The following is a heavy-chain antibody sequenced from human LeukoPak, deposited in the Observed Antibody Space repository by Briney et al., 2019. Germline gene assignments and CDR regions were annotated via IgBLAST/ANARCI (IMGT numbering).Heavy chain of an antibody. D-gene: IGHD6-19*01. CDR2: LYSGGAT. CDR3: TKLKGWYGEGFFDY. V-gene: IGHV3-53*01. Sequence: GGSLRLSCAASGFTVSSNYMSWVRQPAGKGLEWVSVLYSGGATFYADSVKGRFTISRDTSKNTLYLEMNDLRADDTAVYYCTKLKGWYGEGFFDYWGQGTLVTVSS. J-gene: IGHJ4*02. CDR1: GFTVSSNY.